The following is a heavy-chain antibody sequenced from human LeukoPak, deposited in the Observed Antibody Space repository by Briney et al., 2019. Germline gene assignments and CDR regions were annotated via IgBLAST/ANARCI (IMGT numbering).Heavy chain of an antibody. CDR1: GDSIIGYY. CDR2: IRYSGSA. CDR3: VRGERLGPDI. D-gene: IGHD3-16*01. V-gene: IGHV4-59*01. Sequence: PSETLSLTCTVSGDSIIGYYWSWIRQPPGKGLEWIGYIRYSGSANYNPSLKSRVTISVDTSKNQFSLTLGSLTAADTAVYYYVRGERLGPDIWGQGTLVTVSS. J-gene: IGHJ3*02.